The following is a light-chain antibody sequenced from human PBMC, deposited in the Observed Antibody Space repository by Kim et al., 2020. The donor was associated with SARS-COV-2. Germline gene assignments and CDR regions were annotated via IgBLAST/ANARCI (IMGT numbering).Light chain of an antibody. CDR2: GKD. CDR3: SSRDTTNSHVV. J-gene: IGLJ3*02. CDR1: SLKTSY. Sequence: SSELTQDPAVSVALGQTVKITCHGDSLKTSYATWYQQKPGQAPVLVLYGKDIRPSGIPDRFSGSSSSNTGSLTITGAQAEDEADYYCSSRDTTNSHVVFGGGTQLTVL. V-gene: IGLV3-19*01.